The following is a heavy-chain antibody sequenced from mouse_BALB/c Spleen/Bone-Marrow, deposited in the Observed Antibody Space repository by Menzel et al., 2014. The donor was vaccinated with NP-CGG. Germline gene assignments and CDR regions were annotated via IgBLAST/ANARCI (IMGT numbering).Heavy chain of an antibody. J-gene: IGHJ2*01. D-gene: IGHD2-2*01. CDR3: ARDTRLRRLDY. CDR1: GYSITSDYA. Sequence: EVRLQQSGPGLVKPSQSLSLTCTVTGYSITSDYAWNWIRQFPGNKLEWMGYIGFSGSTTYNPSLKSRISITRDTSRNQFFLQLNSVTTEDTATYYCARDTRLRRLDYWGQGTPLTVSS. V-gene: IGHV3-2*02. CDR2: IGFSGST.